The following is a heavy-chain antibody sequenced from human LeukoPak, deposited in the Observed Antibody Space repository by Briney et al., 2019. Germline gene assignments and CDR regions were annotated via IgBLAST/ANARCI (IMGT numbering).Heavy chain of an antibody. V-gene: IGHV3-23*01. CDR2: IGGSGGLT. CDR1: GFTFSNYA. J-gene: IGHJ4*02. Sequence: GGSLRLSCAASGFTFSNYAMSWVRQAPGKGLEWVSTIGGSGGLTYYADSVKGRFTISRDNSKNTLFLQMDSLRAEDTAVYYCARGGSSGWAKEQLDYWGQGTLVTVSS. CDR3: ARGGSSGWAKEQLDY. D-gene: IGHD6-19*01.